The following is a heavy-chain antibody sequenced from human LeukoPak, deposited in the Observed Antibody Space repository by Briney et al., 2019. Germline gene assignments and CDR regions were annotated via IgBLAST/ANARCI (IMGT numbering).Heavy chain of an antibody. CDR1: SGSISSGDYY. CDR3: ARQAYDFWSGYSYYFDY. J-gene: IGHJ4*02. Sequence: PSETLSLTCTVSSGSISSGDYYWSWIRQPPGKGLEWIGYIYYSGSTYYNPSLKSRVTISVDTSKNQFSLKLSSVTAADTAVYYCARQAYDFWSGYSYYFDYWGQGTLVTVSS. CDR2: IYYSGST. D-gene: IGHD3-3*01. V-gene: IGHV4-30-4*08.